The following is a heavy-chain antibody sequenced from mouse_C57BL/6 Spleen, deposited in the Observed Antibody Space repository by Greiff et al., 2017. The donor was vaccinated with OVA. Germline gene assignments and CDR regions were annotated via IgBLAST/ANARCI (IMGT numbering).Heavy chain of an antibody. J-gene: IGHJ2*01. Sequence: EVQLQESGAELVRPGASVKLSCTASGFNIKDDYMHWVKQRPEQGLEWIGWIDPENGDTEYASKFQGKATITADTSSNTAYLQLSSLTSEDTAVYYCTTRDYGSSNFDYWGQGTTLTVSS. D-gene: IGHD1-1*01. CDR2: IDPENGDT. CDR1: GFNIKDDY. CDR3: TTRDYGSSNFDY. V-gene: IGHV14-4*01.